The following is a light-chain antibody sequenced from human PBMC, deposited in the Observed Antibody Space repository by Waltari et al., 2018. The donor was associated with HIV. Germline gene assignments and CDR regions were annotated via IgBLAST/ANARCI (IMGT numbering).Light chain of an antibody. Sequence: QSALTQPRSVSGSPGQSIIISCSGTNYDIGAYNYVSWYQPHPGKAPKLVIFDVSDRPSGVPDRFSGSKSGNTTSLTISGLRAEDEADYYCSSYAGDYRVFGTGTKLTVL. V-gene: IGLV2-11*01. J-gene: IGLJ3*02. CDR3: SSYAGDYRV. CDR1: NYDIGAYNY. CDR2: DVS.